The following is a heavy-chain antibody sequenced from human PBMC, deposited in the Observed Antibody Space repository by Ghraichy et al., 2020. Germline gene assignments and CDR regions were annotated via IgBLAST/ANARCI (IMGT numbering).Heavy chain of an antibody. Sequence: ASVKVSCKASGYTFTRYYMHWARQAPGQGLEWMGIINPSGDNTTYAQKFQGRVTMTRDTSTSTVYMDLSSLSSEDTAVYYCARASSGRSPYDYWGRGTLVTVSS. D-gene: IGHD3-22*01. V-gene: IGHV1-46*01. CDR2: INPSGDNT. CDR3: ARASSGRSPYDY. CDR1: GYTFTRYY. J-gene: IGHJ4*02.